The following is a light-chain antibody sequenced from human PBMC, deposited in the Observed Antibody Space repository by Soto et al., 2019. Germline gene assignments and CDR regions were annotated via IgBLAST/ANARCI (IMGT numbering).Light chain of an antibody. V-gene: IGKV3-11*01. J-gene: IGKJ1*01. CDR1: QSVDNY. CDR2: ESS. Sequence: EILLTQSSFTLSLSPGERATLSCRASQSVDNYLDCYQQKPGQAPRLLIYESSNRSTGIPARFSGSGSGTDFILTISSLEPEDFTVYCCQERSNWLQRFCQGTKVDIK. CDR3: QERSNWLQR.